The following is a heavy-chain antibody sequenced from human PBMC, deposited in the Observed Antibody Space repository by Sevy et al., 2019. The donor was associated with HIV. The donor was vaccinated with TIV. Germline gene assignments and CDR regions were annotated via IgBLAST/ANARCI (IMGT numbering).Heavy chain of an antibody. Sequence: GGSLRLSCEASGFAFRDSAIHWVRQSPGKGLEWVALISHGGSYEYYVDSVKGRFTVSSDSSKNILYLQMDSLRAEDTAVYYCARMVSGGLRWEPIKENAFDIWGQGTAVTVSS. CDR3: ARMVSGGLRWEPIKENAFDI. CDR1: GFAFRDSA. D-gene: IGHD4-17*01. J-gene: IGHJ3*02. CDR2: ISHGGSYE. V-gene: IGHV3-30-3*01.